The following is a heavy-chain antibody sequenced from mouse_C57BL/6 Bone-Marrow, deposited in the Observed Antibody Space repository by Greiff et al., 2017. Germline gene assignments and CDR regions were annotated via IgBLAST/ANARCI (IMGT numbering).Heavy chain of an antibody. CDR3: ARPYYSNYWYFDV. CDR2: IYPGTGST. J-gene: IGHJ1*03. Sequence: QVQLQQPGAELVKPGASVKMSCKASGYTFTSYWITWVKQRPGQGLEWIGNIYPGTGSTNYNEKFKSKATLTVDASSSTAYMQLSSLTSEDSAVYYCARPYYSNYWYFDVWGTGTTVTVSS. V-gene: IGHV1-55*01. CDR1: GYTFTSYW. D-gene: IGHD2-5*01.